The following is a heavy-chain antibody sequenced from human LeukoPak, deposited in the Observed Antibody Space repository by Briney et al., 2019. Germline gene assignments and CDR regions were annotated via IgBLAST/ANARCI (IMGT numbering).Heavy chain of an antibody. D-gene: IGHD3-9*01. J-gene: IGHJ4*02. CDR2: ISAYNGNT. Sequence: VASVKVSCKASGYTFTSYGISWVRQAPGQGLEWMGWISAYNGNTNYAQKLQGRVTMTTDTSTSTAYMELRSLRSDDTAVYYCARGSPIYDILTGYYFGSGGDYWGQGTLVTVSS. V-gene: IGHV1-18*01. CDR3: ARGSPIYDILTGYYFGSGGDY. CDR1: GYTFTSYG.